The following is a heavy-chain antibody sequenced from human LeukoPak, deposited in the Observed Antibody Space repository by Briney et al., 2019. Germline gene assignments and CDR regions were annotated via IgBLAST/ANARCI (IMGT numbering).Heavy chain of an antibody. CDR1: GGSISSYY. D-gene: IGHD1-7*01. CDR2: IYYSGST. Sequence: SETLSLTCTVSGGSISSYYWSWIRQPPGKGLEWIGYIYYSGSTNYNPSLKSRVTISVDTSKNQFSLKLSSVTAADTAVYYCARLEGITGTTGWFDPGGQGTLVTVSS. V-gene: IGHV4-59*01. J-gene: IGHJ5*02. CDR3: ARLEGITGTTGWFDP.